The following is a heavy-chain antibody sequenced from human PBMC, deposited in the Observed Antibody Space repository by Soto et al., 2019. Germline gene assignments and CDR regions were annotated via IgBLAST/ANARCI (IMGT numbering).Heavy chain of an antibody. V-gene: IGHV3-33*08. J-gene: IGHJ3*01. Sequence: GGSLRLSCAASGFTFSSYGMHWVRQAPGKGLEWVADISGDGSKKYYADSVRGRFTISRDNVENSLYLQMSSLRVEDTAVYYCVRWPQGFGEYAFDVWGRGTMVTVSS. CDR2: ISGDGSKK. CDR1: GFTFSSYG. D-gene: IGHD4-17*01. CDR3: VRWPQGFGEYAFDV.